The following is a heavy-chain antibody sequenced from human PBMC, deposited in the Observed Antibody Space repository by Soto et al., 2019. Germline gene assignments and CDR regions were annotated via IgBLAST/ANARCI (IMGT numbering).Heavy chain of an antibody. CDR1: GYTFTGYY. Sequence: ASVKVSCKASGYTFTGYYMHWVRQAPGQGLEWMGWINPNSGGTNYAQKFQGWVTMTRDTSISTAYMELSRLRSDDTAVYYCARLVVTYCSGGSCYSGNWFDPWGQGTLVTVSS. V-gene: IGHV1-2*04. CDR3: ARLVVTYCSGGSCYSGNWFDP. D-gene: IGHD2-15*01. CDR2: INPNSGGT. J-gene: IGHJ5*02.